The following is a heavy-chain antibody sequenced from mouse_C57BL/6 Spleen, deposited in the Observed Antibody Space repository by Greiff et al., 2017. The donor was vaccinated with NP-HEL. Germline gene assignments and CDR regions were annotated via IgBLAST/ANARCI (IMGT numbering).Heavy chain of an antibody. CDR2: IYPGDGDT. Sequence: QVQLQQSGPELVKPGASVKISCKASGYAFSSSWMNWLKQRPGKGLEWIGRIYPGDGDTNYNGKFKGKATLTADKSSSTAYMQLSSLTSEDSAVYFCAHSNYDAMDYWGQGTSVTVSS. CDR3: AHSNYDAMDY. J-gene: IGHJ4*01. CDR1: GYAFSSSW. V-gene: IGHV1-82*01. D-gene: IGHD2-5*01.